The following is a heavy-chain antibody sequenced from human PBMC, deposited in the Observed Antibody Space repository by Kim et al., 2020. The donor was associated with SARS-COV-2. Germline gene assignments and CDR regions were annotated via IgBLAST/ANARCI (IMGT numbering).Heavy chain of an antibody. CDR1: GYTFTGYY. J-gene: IGHJ4*02. Sequence: ASVKVSCKASGYTFTGYYMHWVRQAPGQGLEWMGWINPNSGGTNYAQKFQGRVTMTRDTSISTAYMELSRLRSDDTAVYYCARGSRDGYKLHRYRLDYWGQGTLVTVSS. V-gene: IGHV1-2*02. CDR3: ARGSRDGYKLHRYRLDY. D-gene: IGHD5-12*01. CDR2: INPNSGGT.